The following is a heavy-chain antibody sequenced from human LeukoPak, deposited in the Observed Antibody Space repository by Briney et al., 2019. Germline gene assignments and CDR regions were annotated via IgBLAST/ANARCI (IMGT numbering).Heavy chain of an antibody. CDR1: GFTFSSYA. CDR3: ARDLNSGYDWGFDY. D-gene: IGHD5-12*01. J-gene: IGHJ4*02. V-gene: IGHV3-30-3*01. Sequence: GGSLRLSCAASGFTFSSYAMHLVRQAPGKGLEWVAVISYDGSNKYYADSVKGRFTISRDNSKNTLYLQMNSLRAEDTAVYYCARDLNSGYDWGFDYWGQGTLVTVSS. CDR2: ISYDGSNK.